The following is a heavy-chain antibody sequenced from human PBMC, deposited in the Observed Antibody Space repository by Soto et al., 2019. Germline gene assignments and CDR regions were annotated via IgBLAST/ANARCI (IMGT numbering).Heavy chain of an antibody. CDR2: ISGSGGSA. D-gene: IGHD3-3*01. Sequence: PGGSLRLSYAASGFTFRGYAVSWVRQAPGKGLEWVSAISGSGGSAYYADSVKGRFTISRDNSKNTLYLQMNSLRAEDTAVYYCAKRITIFGVVMAPDYYGMDVWGQGTTVTVSS. J-gene: IGHJ6*02. CDR1: GFTFRGYA. V-gene: IGHV3-23*01. CDR3: AKRITIFGVVMAPDYYGMDV.